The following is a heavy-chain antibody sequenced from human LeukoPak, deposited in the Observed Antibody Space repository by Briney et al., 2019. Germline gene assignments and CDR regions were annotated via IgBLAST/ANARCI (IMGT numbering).Heavy chain of an antibody. Sequence: GGSLRLSCAASGFTFTNYWMHWVRQAPGKGLQWVSRTNSDGSSRSYADSVKGRFTISRDNPKNTLYLQMNSLRAEDTAVYYCARETITIGIYYFDYWGQGTLVTVSS. CDR2: TNSDGSSR. CDR3: ARETITIGIYYFDY. J-gene: IGHJ4*02. CDR1: GFTFTNYW. V-gene: IGHV3-74*01. D-gene: IGHD3-9*01.